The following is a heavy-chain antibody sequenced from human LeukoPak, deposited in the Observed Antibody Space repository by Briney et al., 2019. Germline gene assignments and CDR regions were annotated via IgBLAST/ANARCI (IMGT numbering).Heavy chain of an antibody. Sequence: ASVKVSCKASGYTFTSYYMHWVRQAPGQGLEWMGIINPSGGSTNYAQKLQGRVTMTTDTSTSTAYMELRSLRSDDTAVYYCARDQGCSSTSCPLTRFDYWGQGTLVTVSS. CDR2: INPSGGST. CDR3: ARDQGCSSTSCPLTRFDY. CDR1: GYTFTSYY. D-gene: IGHD2-2*01. J-gene: IGHJ4*02. V-gene: IGHV1-46*01.